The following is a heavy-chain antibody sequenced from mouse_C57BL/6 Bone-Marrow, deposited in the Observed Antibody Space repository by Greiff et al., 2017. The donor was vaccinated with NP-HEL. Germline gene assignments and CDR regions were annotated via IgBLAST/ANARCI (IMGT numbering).Heavy chain of an antibody. CDR3: ARKWYDYVPFAY. D-gene: IGHD2-4*01. CDR2: IWGVGGT. Sequence: VKLVESGPGLVAPSQSLSITCTVSGFSLTSYGVDWVRQSPGKGLEWLGVIWGVGGTNYNSALKSRLSISKDNSKSQVFLKMNSLQTDDTAMYYCARKWYDYVPFAYWGQGTLVTVSA. CDR1: GFSLTSYG. J-gene: IGHJ3*01. V-gene: IGHV2-6*01.